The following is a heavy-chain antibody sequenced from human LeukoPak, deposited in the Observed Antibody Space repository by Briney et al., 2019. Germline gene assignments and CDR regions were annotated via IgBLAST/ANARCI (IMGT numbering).Heavy chain of an antibody. J-gene: IGHJ4*02. CDR3: ARFAKGYGSGDIDY. D-gene: IGHD3-10*01. Sequence: PGGSLRLSCVASGFTFSRYWMSWVRQAPGKGLEWVAHIKTDGDQKHYVDSVRGRFIISRDNAKNSLHLQMTSLRAEDTAVYYCARFAKGYGSGDIDYWGQGTLVTVSS. V-gene: IGHV3-7*01. CDR2: IKTDGDQK. CDR1: GFTFSRYW.